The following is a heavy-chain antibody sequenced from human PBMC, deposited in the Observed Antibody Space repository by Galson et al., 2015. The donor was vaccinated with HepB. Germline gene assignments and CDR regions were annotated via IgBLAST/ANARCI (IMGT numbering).Heavy chain of an antibody. CDR3: AKDYRMLAARPLGNYDHYGMDV. CDR2: TSYDGTNK. Sequence: SLRLSCAASGFTFRNYGMHWVRQAPGKGLEWVAATSYDGTNKYYADSVKGRFTISRDNSKNTLYLQMNSLRPEDTAVYYCAKDYRMLAARPLGNYDHYGMDVWGQGTTVTVS. J-gene: IGHJ6*02. D-gene: IGHD6-6*01. CDR1: GFTFRNYG. V-gene: IGHV3-30*18.